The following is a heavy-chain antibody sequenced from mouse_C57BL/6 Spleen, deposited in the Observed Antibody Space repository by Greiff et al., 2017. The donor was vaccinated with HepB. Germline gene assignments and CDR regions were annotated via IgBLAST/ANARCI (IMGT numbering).Heavy chain of an antibody. D-gene: IGHD2-5*01. CDR1: GFTFSDYY. CDR3: AREGAYYSNNYYAMDY. Sequence: EVKLMESEGGLVQPGSSMKLSCTAYGFTFSDYYMAWVRQVPEKGLEWVANINYDGSSTYYLDSLKSRFIISRDNAKNILYLQMSSLKSEDTATYYCAREGAYYSNNYYAMDYWGQGTSVTVSS. J-gene: IGHJ4*01. CDR2: INYDGSST. V-gene: IGHV5-16*01.